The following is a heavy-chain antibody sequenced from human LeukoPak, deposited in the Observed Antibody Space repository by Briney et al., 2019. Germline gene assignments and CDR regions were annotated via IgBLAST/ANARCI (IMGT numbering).Heavy chain of an antibody. Sequence: PGGSLRLSCAASGFTFSSYAMHWVRQAPGKGLEWVAVISYDGSNKYYADSVKGRFTISRDNSKNTMYLQMNSLRAEDTAVYYCARDEDGYNAYWGQGTLVTVSS. CDR2: ISYDGSNK. J-gene: IGHJ4*02. V-gene: IGHV3-30*01. D-gene: IGHD5-24*01. CDR1: GFTFSSYA. CDR3: ARDEDGYNAY.